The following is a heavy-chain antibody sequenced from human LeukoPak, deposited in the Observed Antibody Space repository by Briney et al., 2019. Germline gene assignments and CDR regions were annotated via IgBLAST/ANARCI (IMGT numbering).Heavy chain of an antibody. Sequence: PGGSLRLSCAVSGFTFSSDWMSWVRQAPGKGLEWVANIKQDGTEIYYVDSVRGRFTISRDNAKNSLYLQMNSLRAEDTAAYYCARDSGTWSWSGGYFDYWGQGTLVTVSS. V-gene: IGHV3-7*01. J-gene: IGHJ4*02. CDR1: GFTFSSDW. CDR2: IKQDGTEI. D-gene: IGHD3-10*01. CDR3: ARDSGTWSWSGGYFDY.